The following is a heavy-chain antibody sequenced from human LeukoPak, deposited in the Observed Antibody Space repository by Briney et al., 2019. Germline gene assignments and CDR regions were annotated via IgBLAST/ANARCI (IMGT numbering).Heavy chain of an antibody. CDR1: GYTFTSYA. D-gene: IGHD3-10*01. CDR2: INTNTGNP. V-gene: IGHV7-4-1*02. J-gene: IGHJ6*03. CDR3: ARGGLGSGSHTHYYYYYMDV. Sequence: ASVKVSCRASGYTFTSYAMNWVRQAPGQGLEWMGWINTNTGNPTYAQGFTGRFVSSLDTSVSTAYLQISSLKAEDTAVYYCARGGLGSGSHTHYYYYYMDVWGKGTTVTVSS.